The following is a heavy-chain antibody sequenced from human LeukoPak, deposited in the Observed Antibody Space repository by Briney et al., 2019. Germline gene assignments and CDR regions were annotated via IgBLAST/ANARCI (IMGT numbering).Heavy chain of an antibody. CDR2: ISGSGGST. CDR1: GFTFSSYA. V-gene: IGHV3-23*01. D-gene: IGHD2-21*02. J-gene: IGHJ4*02. Sequence: PGGSLRLSCAASGFTFSSYAMSWVRQAPGKGLEWVSAISGSGGSTYYADSVKGRFTISRDNSKNTLYLQMNSLRAEDTAVYYCAKVGPPAYCGGDCYGTFDYWGQGTLVTVSS. CDR3: AKVGPPAYCGGDCYGTFDY.